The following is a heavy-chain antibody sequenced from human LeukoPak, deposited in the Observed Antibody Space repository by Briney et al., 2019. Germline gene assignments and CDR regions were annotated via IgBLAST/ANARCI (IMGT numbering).Heavy chain of an antibody. D-gene: IGHD1-7*01. J-gene: IGHJ3*02. CDR3: ARDRYNWNYFAFDI. Sequence: SQTLSLTCTVSGGSISSGSYYWSWIRQSAGMGLEWIGRIYTSGSTNYNPSLKSRVTISVDTSKNQFSLKLSSVTAADTAVYYCARDRYNWNYFAFDIWGQGTMVTVSS. V-gene: IGHV4-61*02. CDR2: IYTSGST. CDR1: GGSISSGSYY.